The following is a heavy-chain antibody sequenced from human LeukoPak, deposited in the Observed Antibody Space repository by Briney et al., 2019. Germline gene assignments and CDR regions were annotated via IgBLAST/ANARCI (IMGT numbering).Heavy chain of an antibody. Sequence: KAGGSLRLSCAASGFTFDTHSMNWVRQSPGKGLEWVSSFSSGGSYIHYANAMKGQFTISRDNAKNSLYPQMNDLRTEYTAVYYCVRVSQDDDYSDSPVQGAVDLWGQGTMVTVS. CDR1: GFTFDTHS. CDR2: FSSGGSYI. V-gene: IGHV3-21*06. J-gene: IGHJ3*01. D-gene: IGHD3-22*01. CDR3: VRVSQDDDYSDSPVQGAVDL.